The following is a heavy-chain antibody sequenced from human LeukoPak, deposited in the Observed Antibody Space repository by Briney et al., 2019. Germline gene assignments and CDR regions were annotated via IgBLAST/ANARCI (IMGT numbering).Heavy chain of an antibody. CDR1: GFTFSSYA. Sequence: GRSLRLSCAASGFTFSSYAMHWVRQAPGKGLEGVAVISYDGSNKYYADSVKGRFTISRDNSKNTLYLQMNSLRAEDTAVYYCARDLRPDGYSGYAGVFDYWGQGTLVTVSS. CDR3: ARDLRPDGYSGYAGVFDY. J-gene: IGHJ4*02. V-gene: IGHV3-30*01. CDR2: ISYDGSNK. D-gene: IGHD5-12*01.